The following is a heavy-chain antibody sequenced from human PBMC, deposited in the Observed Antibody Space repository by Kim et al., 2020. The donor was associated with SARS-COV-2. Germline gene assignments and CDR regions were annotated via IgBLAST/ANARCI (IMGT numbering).Heavy chain of an antibody. J-gene: IGHJ6*02. CDR3: ARSLYCSSTSCFYGMDV. Sequence: SVKGQFTISRDNAKSSLSLQMNSLRAEDTAVYYCARSLYCSSTSCFYGMDVWGQGTTVTVSS. V-gene: IGHV3-48*03. D-gene: IGHD2-2*01.